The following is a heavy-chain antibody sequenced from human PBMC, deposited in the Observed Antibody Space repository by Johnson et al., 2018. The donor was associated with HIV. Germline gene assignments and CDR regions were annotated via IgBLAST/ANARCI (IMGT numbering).Heavy chain of an antibody. CDR2: IKQDGSEK. J-gene: IGHJ3*02. CDR3: ARDSTPWGGDYVGYAFDI. Sequence: VQLVESGGGLVQPGGSLRLSCAASGFTFSSYWMNWVRQAPGKGLEWVANIKQDGSEKYYVDSVKGRFAISRENAKNSLFLQMNSLSAEDTAVYYCARDSTPWGGDYVGYAFDIWGQGTLVTVSS. CDR1: GFTFSSYW. D-gene: IGHD4-17*01. V-gene: IGHV3-7*01.